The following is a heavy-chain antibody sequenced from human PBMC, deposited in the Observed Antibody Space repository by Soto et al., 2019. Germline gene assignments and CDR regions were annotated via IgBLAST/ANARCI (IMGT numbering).Heavy chain of an antibody. V-gene: IGHV1-18*01. Sequence: QVQLVQSGAEMKEPGASVKVSCKASGYTFTSYGISWVRQAPGQGLEWMGWISAYNGNTNYAQKLQGRVIMTRDTSTSTAYMELRSLRSDDTAVYYCARDHGSGKNLGRWEDFWGQGTLVTVSS. CDR3: ARDHGSGKNLGRWEDF. J-gene: IGHJ4*02. CDR2: ISAYNGNT. D-gene: IGHD3-10*01. CDR1: GYTFTSYG.